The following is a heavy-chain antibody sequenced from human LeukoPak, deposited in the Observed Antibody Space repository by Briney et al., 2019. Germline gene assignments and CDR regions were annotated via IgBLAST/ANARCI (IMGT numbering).Heavy chain of an antibody. J-gene: IGHJ1*01. D-gene: IGHD3-10*01. Sequence: GGSLRLSCAASRFAFRNYDMIWVRQAPGRGLEWVSGITTDGSGAYYADSVKGRFTVSRDNSKNTVFLQMNSLRGEDAAIYYCAKGVLGAGSLLEYFQHWGQGTLVTVSS. CDR2: ITTDGSGA. CDR1: RFAFRNYD. V-gene: IGHV3-23*01. CDR3: AKGVLGAGSLLEYFQH.